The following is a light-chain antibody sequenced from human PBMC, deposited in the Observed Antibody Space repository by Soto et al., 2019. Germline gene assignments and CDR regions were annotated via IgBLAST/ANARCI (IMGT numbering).Light chain of an antibody. V-gene: IGKV3-11*01. J-gene: IGKJ4*01. CDR1: QGVGRF. CDR3: QQRGGWPLT. CDR2: DAS. Sequence: EIVLTQSPATLSLSPGERAALSCRASQGVGRFLAWYQQKPGQAPRLLIYDASNRATGIPARFSGSGSETDFTLAIDKLEPEDFAVYYCQQRGGWPLTFGGGTKVEIK.